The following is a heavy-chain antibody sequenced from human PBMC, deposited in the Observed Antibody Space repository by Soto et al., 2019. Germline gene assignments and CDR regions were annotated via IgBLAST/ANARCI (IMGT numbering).Heavy chain of an antibody. CDR1: VGSFSGYY. V-gene: IGHV4-34*01. J-gene: IGHJ6*02. Sequence: PSGTLSLTCAVYVGSFSGYYWCWIRQPPGKGLEWIGEINHSGSTNYNPSLKSRVTISVDTSKNQFSLKLSSVTAADTAVYYCARVRKAAAGYYYYYHGMDVWGPGTTVSVSS. CDR3: ARVRKAAAGYYYYYHGMDV. D-gene: IGHD6-13*01. CDR2: INHSGST.